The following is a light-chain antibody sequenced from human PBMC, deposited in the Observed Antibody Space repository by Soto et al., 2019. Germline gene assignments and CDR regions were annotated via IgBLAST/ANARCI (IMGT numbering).Light chain of an antibody. CDR1: QSISNW. CDR3: QQYNRYWT. V-gene: IGKV1-5*01. CDR2: DAS. Sequence: GDRVTITRWASQSISNWLAWYQQKPGKAPKLLIFDASSLESGVPSRFSGSGSGTEFTLTISSLQPDDCATYFCQQYNRYWTFGQGTKVDIK. J-gene: IGKJ1*01.